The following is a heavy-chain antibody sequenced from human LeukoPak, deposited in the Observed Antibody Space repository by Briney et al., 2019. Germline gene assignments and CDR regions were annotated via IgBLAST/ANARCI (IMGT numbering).Heavy chain of an antibody. J-gene: IGHJ4*02. V-gene: IGHV3-48*04. CDR3: ASSSGDY. Sequence: PGGSLRLSCAASGFTFSSYSMNWVRQAPGKGLEWVSYISSSSSTIYYADSVKGRFPISRDNAKNSLYLQMNSLRAEDTAVYYCASSSGDYWGQGTLVTVSS. D-gene: IGHD6-6*01. CDR1: GFTFSSYS. CDR2: ISSSSSTI.